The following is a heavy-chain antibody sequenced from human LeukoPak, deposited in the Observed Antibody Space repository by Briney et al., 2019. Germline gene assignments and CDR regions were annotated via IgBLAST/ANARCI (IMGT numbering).Heavy chain of an antibody. D-gene: IGHD3-22*01. CDR2: INPNSGGT. J-gene: IGHJ4*02. CDR3: ARGYDSSGYYSSPFDY. CDR1: GYTFTGYY. Sequence: ASVKVSCKASGYTFTGYYMHWVRQAPGQGLEWMGWINPNSGGTNYAQKSQGRVTMTRDTSISTAYMELSRLRSDDTAVYYCARGYDSSGYYSSPFDYWGQGTLVTVSS. V-gene: IGHV1-2*02.